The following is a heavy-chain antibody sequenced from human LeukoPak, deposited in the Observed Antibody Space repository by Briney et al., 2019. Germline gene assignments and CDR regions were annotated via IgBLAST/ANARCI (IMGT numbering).Heavy chain of an antibody. CDR2: IYYSGST. CDR1: GGSISSSSYY. Sequence: PSETLSLTCTVSGGSISSSSYYWGWIRQPPGKGLEWIGSIYYSGSTYYNPSLKSRVTISVDTSKNQFSLKLSSVTAADTAVYYCARDLSDGSGSYYFDAFDIWGQGTMVTVSS. D-gene: IGHD3-10*01. J-gene: IGHJ3*02. CDR3: ARDLSDGSGSYYFDAFDI. V-gene: IGHV4-39*07.